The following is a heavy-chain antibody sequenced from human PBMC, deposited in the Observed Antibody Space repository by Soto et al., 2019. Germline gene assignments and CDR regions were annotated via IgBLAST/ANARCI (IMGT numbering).Heavy chain of an antibody. CDR3: ARDWGGRYYYFYGMDV. CDR1: GDSVSSNSAA. J-gene: IGHJ6*02. Sequence: PSQTLSLTCAISGDSVSSNSAAWNWIRQSPSRGLEWLGRTYYRSKWYNDYAVSVKSRITINPDTSKNQFSLQLTSVAPEDTAVYYCARDWGGRYYYFYGMDVWGQGTTVTVSS. D-gene: IGHD3-10*01. CDR2: TYYRSKWYN. V-gene: IGHV6-1*01.